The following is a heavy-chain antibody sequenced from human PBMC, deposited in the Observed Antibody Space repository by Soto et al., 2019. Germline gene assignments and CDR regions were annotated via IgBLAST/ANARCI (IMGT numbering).Heavy chain of an antibody. D-gene: IGHD2-2*01. CDR1: GYTFTSYA. J-gene: IGHJ4*02. CDR3: AREEDDCSSTSCHYYFDY. V-gene: IGHV1-3*01. CDR2: INAGNGNT. Sequence: ASVKVSCKTSGYTFTSYAMHWVRQAPGQRLEWMGWINAGNGNTKYSQKFKGRVTITRDTSASTAYMELSSLRSEDTAVYYCAREEDDCSSTSCHYYFDYWGQGTLVTVSS.